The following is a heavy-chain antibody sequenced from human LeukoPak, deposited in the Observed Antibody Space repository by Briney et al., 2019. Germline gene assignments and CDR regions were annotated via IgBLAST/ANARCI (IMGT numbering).Heavy chain of an antibody. J-gene: IGHJ3*01. CDR2: ISWNSGDI. CDR3: AKERAYYASRDSFHV. D-gene: IGHD2-21*01. Sequence: GRSLRLSCAASGFTFGDFAMHWVRQGPGKGLEWVSGISWNSGDIDYADSVKGRFTISRDNAKNSLYLHMISLRPEDTALYFCAKERAYYASRDSFHVWGQGTMVTVSS. V-gene: IGHV3-9*01. CDR1: GFTFGDFA.